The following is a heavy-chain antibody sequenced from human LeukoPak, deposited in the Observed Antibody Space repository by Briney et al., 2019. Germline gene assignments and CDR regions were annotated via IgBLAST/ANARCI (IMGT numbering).Heavy chain of an antibody. D-gene: IGHD1-26*01. CDR3: ARDREVGATGYYFDY. V-gene: IGHV4-61*02. CDR2: IYTSGST. Sequence: PSETLSLTCTVSGGSISSGSYYWSWIRQPAGKGLEWIGRIYTSGSTTYNSSLKSRVTISLDTSKHHFSLRLSSVTAADTAVYYCARDREVGATGYYFDYWGQGTLVTVSS. CDR1: GGSISSGSYY. J-gene: IGHJ4*02.